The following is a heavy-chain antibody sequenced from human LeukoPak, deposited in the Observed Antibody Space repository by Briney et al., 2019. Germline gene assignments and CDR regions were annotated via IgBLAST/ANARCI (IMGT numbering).Heavy chain of an antibody. D-gene: IGHD5-24*01. J-gene: IGHJ4*02. CDR3: ARLATLYIYSEWDFDY. CDR1: GFSFSDYY. V-gene: IGHV3-11*01. CDR2: ISIGGSTI. Sequence: PGGSLRLSCAASGFSFSDYYMSWIRQAPGKGLEWVSYISIGGSTIKYADSVKGRFTISRDNAKNSLYLQTDSLGAEDTAIYYCARLATLYIYSEWDFDYWGQGTLVTVSS.